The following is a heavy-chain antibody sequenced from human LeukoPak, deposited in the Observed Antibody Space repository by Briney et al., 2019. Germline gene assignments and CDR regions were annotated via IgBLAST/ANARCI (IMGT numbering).Heavy chain of an antibody. CDR1: GGSISSYY. CDR2: IYYSGST. D-gene: IGHD3-22*01. Sequence: SETLSLTCTVSGGSISSYYWTWIRQPPGKGLEWIGYIYYSGSTNYNPSLKSRVTISVDTSKNQFFLKLSSVTAADTAVYYCARLGMYYYDSRVDYWGQGTLVTVSS. V-gene: IGHV4-59*01. J-gene: IGHJ4*02. CDR3: ARLGMYYYDSRVDY.